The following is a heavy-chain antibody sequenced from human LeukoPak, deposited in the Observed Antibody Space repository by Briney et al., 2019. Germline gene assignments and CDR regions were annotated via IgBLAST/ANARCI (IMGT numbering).Heavy chain of an antibody. CDR3: ARGKRGARHFDY. V-gene: IGHV4-34*01. Sequence: SETPSLTCAVYGGSFSGYYWSWIRQPPGKGLEWIGEINHSGSTNYNPSLKSRVTISVDTSKNQFSLKLSSVTAADTAVYYCARGKRGARHFDYWGQGTLVTVSS. D-gene: IGHD1-1*01. CDR2: INHSGST. J-gene: IGHJ4*02. CDR1: GGSFSGYY.